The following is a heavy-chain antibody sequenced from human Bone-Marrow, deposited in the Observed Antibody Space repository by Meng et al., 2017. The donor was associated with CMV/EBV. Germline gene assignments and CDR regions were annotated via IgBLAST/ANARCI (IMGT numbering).Heavy chain of an antibody. CDR3: AKVVHSGPKPFSYYYDSSGYYYGNYGTDV. J-gene: IGHJ6*04. Sequence: GESLKISCAASGFTFSSYAMSWVRQAPGKGLEWVSAISGSGGSTYYADSVKGRFTISRDNSKNTLYLQMNSLRAEDTAVYYCAKVVHSGPKPFSYYYDSSGYYYGNYGTDVWGEGTTVTFSS. D-gene: IGHD3-22*01. CDR1: GFTFSSYA. V-gene: IGHV3-23*01. CDR2: ISGSGGST.